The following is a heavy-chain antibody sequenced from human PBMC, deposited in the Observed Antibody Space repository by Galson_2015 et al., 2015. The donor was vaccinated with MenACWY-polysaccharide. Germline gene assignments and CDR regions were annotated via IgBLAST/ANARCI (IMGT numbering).Heavy chain of an antibody. CDR1: GDSLSRRSYH. CDR2: FYYRGNT. CDR3: ARAPTPYCSSTSCFNKYAFDI. D-gene: IGHD2-2*01. V-gene: IGHV4-39*01. Sequence: ETPSPPCTVSGDSLSRRSYHWGWIRPPPGKGLEWIGIFYYRGNTYYNPSPESRVTISVDTSKNQFSLKLSSVTAADTALYYCARAPTPYCSSTSCFNKYAFDIWGQGTMVTVSS. J-gene: IGHJ3*02.